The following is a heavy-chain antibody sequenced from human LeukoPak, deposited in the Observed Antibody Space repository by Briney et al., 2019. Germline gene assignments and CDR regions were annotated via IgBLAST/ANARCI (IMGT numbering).Heavy chain of an antibody. Sequence: GGSLRLSCTGFGFTFSSYALSWVRQAPGKGLEWVSVISGSGDHTYYADSVKGRFTISRDNSKSTLFLQMISLGAEDTAIYYCAKHGFSSGWPQVPSDHWGQGTLVTVSS. V-gene: IGHV3-23*01. CDR1: GFTFSSYA. CDR3: AKHGFSSGWPQVPSDH. CDR2: ISGSGDHT. D-gene: IGHD6-19*01. J-gene: IGHJ4*02.